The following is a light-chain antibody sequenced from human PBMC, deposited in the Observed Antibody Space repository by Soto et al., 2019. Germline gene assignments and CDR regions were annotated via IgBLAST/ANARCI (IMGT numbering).Light chain of an antibody. J-gene: IGLJ3*02. CDR3: SSYTSSSTWV. CDR1: SSDVGGYNY. CDR2: EVS. Sequence: QSALTQPASVSGSPGQSITISCTGTSSDVGGYNYVSWYQQHPGKAPKLIIYEVSNRPSGVSNRFSGSKSGNTASLTNSGLQAEDEADYYCSSYTSSSTWVFGGGTKVTVL. V-gene: IGLV2-14*01.